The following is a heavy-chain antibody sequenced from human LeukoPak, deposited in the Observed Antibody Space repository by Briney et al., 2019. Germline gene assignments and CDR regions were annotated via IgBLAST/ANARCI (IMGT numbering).Heavy chain of an antibody. Sequence: GGALRLSCAAPGFTFSSYWMSWVRQAPGKGLEWVANINQDVSEKYYVDSVKGRFTISRDNAKNSLYLQMNSLRAEDTAVYYCARDVATISNWFDPWGQGTLVTVSS. D-gene: IGHD5-24*01. CDR1: GFTFSSYW. CDR3: ARDVATISNWFDP. J-gene: IGHJ5*02. V-gene: IGHV3-7*01. CDR2: INQDVSEK.